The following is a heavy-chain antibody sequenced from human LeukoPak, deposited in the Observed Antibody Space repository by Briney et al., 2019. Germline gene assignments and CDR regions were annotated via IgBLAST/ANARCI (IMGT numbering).Heavy chain of an antibody. CDR1: GYTFTGYY. Sequence: EASVTVSCKASGYTFTGYYMHWVRQAPGQGLEWMGWINPNSGGTNYAQKFQGRVTMTRDTSISTAYMVLNRLRSDDTAVYYCARTTEGYCSSASCFGFSYSYYMDVWGKGTTVTISS. CDR2: INPNSGGT. J-gene: IGHJ6*03. V-gene: IGHV1-2*02. D-gene: IGHD2-2*01. CDR3: ARTTEGYCSSASCFGFSYSYYMDV.